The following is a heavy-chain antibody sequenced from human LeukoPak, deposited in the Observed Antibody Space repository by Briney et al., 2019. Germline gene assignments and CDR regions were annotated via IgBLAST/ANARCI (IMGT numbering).Heavy chain of an antibody. D-gene: IGHD3-22*01. Sequence: SETLSLTCAVYGGSFSGYYWSWIRQPPGKGLEWIGEINHSGSTNYNPSLKSRVTISVDTSKNQFSLKPSSVTAADTAVYYCARVYYDSSGYYYSWFDYWGQGTLVTVSS. CDR2: INHSGST. CDR3: ARVYYDSSGYYYSWFDY. J-gene: IGHJ4*02. V-gene: IGHV4-34*01. CDR1: GGSFSGYY.